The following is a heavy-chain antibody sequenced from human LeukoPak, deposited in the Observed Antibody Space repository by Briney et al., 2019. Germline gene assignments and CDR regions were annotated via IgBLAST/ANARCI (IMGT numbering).Heavy chain of an antibody. CDR1: RFTFKSYG. D-gene: IGHD3-16*01. Sequence: GGSLRLSCAASRFTFKSYGMHWVRQAPGKGLEWVAVIYYDGSKKYYADSVKGRFTISRDNSKNTVHLEMSSLRVEDTAVYHCARSLGETTFDYWGQGTLVTVSP. V-gene: IGHV3-33*01. CDR3: ARSLGETTFDY. CDR2: IYYDGSKK. J-gene: IGHJ4*02.